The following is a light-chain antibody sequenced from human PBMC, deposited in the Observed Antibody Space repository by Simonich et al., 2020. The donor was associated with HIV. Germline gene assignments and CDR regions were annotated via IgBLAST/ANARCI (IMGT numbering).Light chain of an antibody. CDR1: QGIGNS. Sequence: DIQMTQSPSSLSASVGDRVTVTCRASQGIGNSLAWYQQKPGKAPKLLLYDASRLESGVPARFSGSGSGTDYTLTISSLQPEDFATYYCQQFYSTPQTFGQGTKVEIK. CDR3: QQFYSTPQT. J-gene: IGKJ1*01. CDR2: DAS. V-gene: IGKV1-NL1*01.